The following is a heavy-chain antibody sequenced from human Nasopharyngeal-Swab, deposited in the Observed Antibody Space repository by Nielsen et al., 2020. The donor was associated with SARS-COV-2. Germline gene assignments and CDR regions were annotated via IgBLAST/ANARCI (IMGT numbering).Heavy chain of an antibody. CDR3: ARDIRTYDILTGYSLGYFDL. V-gene: IGHV4-59*01. D-gene: IGHD3-9*01. CDR2: IYYSGST. J-gene: IGHJ2*01. Sequence: WIRQPPGKGLEWIGYIYYSGSTNYNPSLKSRVTISVDTSKNQFSLKLSSVTAADTAVYYCARDIRTYDILTGYSLGYFDLWGRGTPVTVSS.